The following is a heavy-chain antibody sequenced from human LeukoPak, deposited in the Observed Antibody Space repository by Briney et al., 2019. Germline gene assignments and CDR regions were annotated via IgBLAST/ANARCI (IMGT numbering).Heavy chain of an antibody. CDR3: ARARDGYNLGIDY. CDR1: GSSISSGDYY. CDR2: IYYSGST. J-gene: IGHJ4*02. D-gene: IGHD5-24*01. V-gene: IGHV4-30-4*01. Sequence: SQTLSLTCTVSGSSISSGDYYWSWIRQPPGKGLEWIGYIYYSGSTYYNPFLKSRVTITVDTSKNQFSLKLSSVTAADTAVYYCARARDGYNLGIDYWGQGILVTVSS.